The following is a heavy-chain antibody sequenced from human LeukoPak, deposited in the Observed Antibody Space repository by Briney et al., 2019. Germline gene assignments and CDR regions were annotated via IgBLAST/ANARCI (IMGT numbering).Heavy chain of an antibody. J-gene: IGHJ4*02. CDR3: ARAGGSTVSHSDY. D-gene: IGHD4-17*01. Sequence: GGSLRLSCATSGFSFYNAWMNWVRQAPGKGLEWVSSISSSTSYIYYADSVKGRFTISKDNAKNSLYLQMNSLRAEDTAVYYCARAGGSTVSHSDYWGQGTLVTVSS. CDR1: GFSFYNAW. CDR2: ISSSTSYI. V-gene: IGHV3-21*01.